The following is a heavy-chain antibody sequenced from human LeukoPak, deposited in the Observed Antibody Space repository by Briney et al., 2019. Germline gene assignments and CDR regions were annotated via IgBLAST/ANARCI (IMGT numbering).Heavy chain of an antibody. J-gene: IGHJ4*02. CDR2: IYYSGST. CDR1: GGSISSYY. Sequence: PSETLSLTCTVSGGSISSYYWSWIRQPPGKGLEWIGYIYYSGSTNYNPSLKSRVTIPVDTSKNQFSLELSSVTAADTAVYYCARWGSITTARFDYWGQGTLVTVSS. V-gene: IGHV4-59*01. CDR3: ARWGSITTARFDY. D-gene: IGHD3-16*01.